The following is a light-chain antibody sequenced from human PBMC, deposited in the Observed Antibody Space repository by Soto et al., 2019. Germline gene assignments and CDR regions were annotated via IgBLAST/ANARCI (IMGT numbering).Light chain of an antibody. CDR1: QTVSSNY. J-gene: IGKJ5*01. CDR3: QQYTGPPTT. CDR2: GAS. Sequence: EIMLTQSPDTVSLSPLEIATLSCMASQTVSSNYLAWCQQRPGQAPRLLIYGASTRAAGIPDRFSGSGSGTDFTLTITRLEPEDSAVYFCQQYTGPPTTFGQGTRLEIK. V-gene: IGKV3-20*01.